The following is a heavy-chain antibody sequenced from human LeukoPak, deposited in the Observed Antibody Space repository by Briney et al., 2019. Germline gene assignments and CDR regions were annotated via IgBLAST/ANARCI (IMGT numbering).Heavy chain of an antibody. Sequence: GGSLRLSCAASGFTFSSYWMHWVRQAPGKGLEWVSVIYSGGSTYYADSVKGRFTISRDNSKNTLYLQMNSLRAEDTAVYYCARDWYYYDSSGYREGAFDIWGQGTMVTVSS. D-gene: IGHD3-22*01. CDR3: ARDWYYYDSSGYREGAFDI. V-gene: IGHV3-53*01. J-gene: IGHJ3*02. CDR1: GFTFSSYW. CDR2: IYSGGST.